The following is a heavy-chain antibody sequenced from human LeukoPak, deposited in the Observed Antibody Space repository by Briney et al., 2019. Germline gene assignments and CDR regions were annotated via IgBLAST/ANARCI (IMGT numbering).Heavy chain of an antibody. J-gene: IGHJ4*02. CDR3: ARDLPLYYYDSSGPFDY. CDR2: INTDGSSA. V-gene: IGHV3-74*01. Sequence: GGSLRLSCAASGFTFSSYWMHWVRQAPGKGLVWVSRINTDGSSASYADSVKGRFTISRDNAKNTLYLQMNSLRAEDTAVYYCARDLPLYYYDSSGPFDYWGQGTLVTVSS. CDR1: GFTFSSYW. D-gene: IGHD3-22*01.